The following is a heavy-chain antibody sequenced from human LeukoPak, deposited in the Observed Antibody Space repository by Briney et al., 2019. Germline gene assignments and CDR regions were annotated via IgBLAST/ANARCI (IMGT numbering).Heavy chain of an antibody. CDR3: ARDGSGSYVLYYYYGMDV. Sequence: GGSLRLSCAASGFTFSSYEMNWVRQAPGEGLEWVSYISSSGSTIYYADSVKGRFTISRDNAKNSLYLQMNSLRAEDTAVYYCARDGSGSYVLYYYYGMDVWGKGTTVAVSS. J-gene: IGHJ6*04. CDR1: GFTFSSYE. CDR2: ISSSGSTI. D-gene: IGHD3-10*01. V-gene: IGHV3-48*03.